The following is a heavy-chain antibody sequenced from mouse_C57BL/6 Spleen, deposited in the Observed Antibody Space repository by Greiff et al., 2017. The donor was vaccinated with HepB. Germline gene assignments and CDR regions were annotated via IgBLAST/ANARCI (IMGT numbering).Heavy chain of an antibody. V-gene: IGHV5-6*02. J-gene: IGHJ2*01. Sequence: EVKVVESGGDLVKPGGSLKLSCAASGFTFSSYGMSWVRPTPDKRLEWVATISSGGSYTYYPDSVKGRFTISRDNAKNTLYLQMSSLKSEDTAMYYCARRYYYGSSLYYFDYWGQGTTLTVSS. CDR1: GFTFSSYG. CDR3: ARRYYYGSSLYYFDY. D-gene: IGHD1-1*01. CDR2: ISSGGSYT.